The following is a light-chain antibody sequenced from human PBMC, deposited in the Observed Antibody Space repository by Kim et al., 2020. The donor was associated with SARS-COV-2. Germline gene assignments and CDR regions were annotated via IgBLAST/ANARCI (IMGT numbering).Light chain of an antibody. CDR2: EVS. J-gene: IGLJ1*01. Sequence: QSALTQPASVSGSPGQSITISCTGTSSDVGSYNLVSWYQQHPGKALKLMIYEVSKRPSGVSNRFSGSKSGNTASLTISGLQAEDEADYYCCSYAGSRTLYVFGTGTKVTVL. CDR3: CSYAGSRTLYV. CDR1: SSDVGSYNL. V-gene: IGLV2-23*02.